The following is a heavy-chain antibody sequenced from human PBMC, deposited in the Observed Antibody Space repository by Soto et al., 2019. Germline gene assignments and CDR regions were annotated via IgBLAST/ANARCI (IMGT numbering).Heavy chain of an antibody. CDR2: INQSGIT. CDR1: SESFSKYY. Sequence: SETLSLTCAVYSESFSKYYWNWIRQSPGKGLEWIGEINQSGITNYNPSLKSRVTISVDRSKNQFSLKLSSVTAADTAVYYCARVSLGSRSRGGDAFDIWGQGTMVTV. CDR3: ARVSLGSRSRGGDAFDI. V-gene: IGHV4-34*01. J-gene: IGHJ3*02. D-gene: IGHD3-10*01.